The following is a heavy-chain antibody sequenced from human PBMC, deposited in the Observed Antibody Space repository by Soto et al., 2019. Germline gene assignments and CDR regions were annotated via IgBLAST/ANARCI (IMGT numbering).Heavy chain of an antibody. CDR1: GFSFSSYA. V-gene: IGHV3-30*18. D-gene: IGHD6-13*01. CDR2: ISYDGSHK. CDR3: AKVAGVETAGTVGGLDP. Sequence: AGGSLRLSCQTSGFSFSSYAMHWVRQAPGKGLEWVGVISYDGSHKFYGESVKGRFTISRDNSKNTLYLQMPNLTTEDTAVYYCAKVAGVETAGTVGGLDPWGQGTLVTVSS. J-gene: IGHJ5*02.